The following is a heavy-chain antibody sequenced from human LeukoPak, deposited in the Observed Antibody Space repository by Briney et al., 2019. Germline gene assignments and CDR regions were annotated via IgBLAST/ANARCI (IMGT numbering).Heavy chain of an antibody. CDR1: GYTSTSYY. D-gene: IGHD3-10*01. Sequence: ASVKVSCKASGYTSTSYYMHWVRQAPGQGLEWMGIINPSGGSTSYAQKFQGRVTMTRDMSTSTVYMELSSLRSEDTAVYYCAREQTPGSYYNTIYYYYYYMDVWGKGTTVTVSS. V-gene: IGHV1-46*01. CDR2: INPSGGST. CDR3: AREQTPGSYYNTIYYYYYYMDV. J-gene: IGHJ6*03.